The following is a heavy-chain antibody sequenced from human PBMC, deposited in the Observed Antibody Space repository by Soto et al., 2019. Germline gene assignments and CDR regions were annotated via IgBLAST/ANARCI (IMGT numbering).Heavy chain of an antibody. CDR3: ASGVAPRQ. V-gene: IGHV3-43*01. D-gene: IGHD2-15*01. CDR1: GFTFDDYT. Sequence: GGSLRLSCAASGFTFDDYTMHWVRQAPGKGLEWVSLISWDGGSTYYADSVKGRFTISRDNSKNSLYLQMNSLRAEDTALYYCASGVAPRQWGQGTLVTVSS. J-gene: IGHJ4*02. CDR2: ISWDGGST.